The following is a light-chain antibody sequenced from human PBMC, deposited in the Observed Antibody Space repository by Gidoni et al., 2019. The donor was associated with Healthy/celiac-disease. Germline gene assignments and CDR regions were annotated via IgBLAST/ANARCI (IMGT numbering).Light chain of an antibody. V-gene: IGKV2-28*01. CDR3: MKALQTRA. J-gene: IGKJ2*01. CDR1: QSLLHSNGYNY. Sequence: DIVIPQSPLSLPVTPGEPASISCRSSQSLLHSNGYNYLDWYLQKPGQSPQLLIYFGTNRASGVPDRFSGSGSGTDFTLKSSRVEAEDVGVYYCMKALQTRAFGQGTKLEIK. CDR2: FGT.